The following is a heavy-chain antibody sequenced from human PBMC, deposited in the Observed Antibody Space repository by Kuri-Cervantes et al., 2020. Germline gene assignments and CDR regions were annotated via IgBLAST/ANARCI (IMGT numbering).Heavy chain of an antibody. CDR1: GFTFSSYA. CDR2: ISYDGSNK. D-gene: IGHD3-10*01. J-gene: IGHJ6*02. V-gene: IGHV3-30-3*01. CDR3: ARDSGVWFGDYYYGMDV. Sequence: GGSMRLSCVASGFTFSSYAMHWVRQAPGKGLEWVAVISYDGSNKYYADSVKGRFTISRDNAKNSLYLQMNSLRAEDTAVYYCARDSGVWFGDYYYGMDVWGQGTTVTVSS.